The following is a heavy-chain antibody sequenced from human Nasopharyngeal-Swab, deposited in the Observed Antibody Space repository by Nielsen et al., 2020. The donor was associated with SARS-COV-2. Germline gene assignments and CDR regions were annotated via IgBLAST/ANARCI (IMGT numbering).Heavy chain of an antibody. CDR1: GYSFTSYW. CDR3: ARQGREGCSGGSCYYYGMDV. J-gene: IGHJ6*02. CDR2: IYPGDSDT. V-gene: IGHV5-51*01. Sequence: GESLKISCKGSGYSFTSYWIGWVRQMPGKGLEWMGIIYPGDSDTRYSPSFQGQVTISADKSISTAYLQWSSLKASDTAMYYCARQGREGCSGGSCYYYGMDVWGQVTTVTVSS. D-gene: IGHD2-15*01.